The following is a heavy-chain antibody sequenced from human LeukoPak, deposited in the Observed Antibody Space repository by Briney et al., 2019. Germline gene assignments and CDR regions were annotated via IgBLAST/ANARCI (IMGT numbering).Heavy chain of an antibody. J-gene: IGHJ5*02. CDR1: GGSISSYY. CDR3: ARFTPQGYGWGGYNRFDP. V-gene: IGHV4-59*01. Sequence: PSETLSLTCTVSGGSISSYYWSWIRQPPGKGLEWIEYIYYSGSTNYNPSLKSRVTISVDTSKNQFSLKLSSVTAADTAVYYCARFTPQGYGWGGYNRFDPWGQGTLVTVSS. CDR2: IYYSGST. D-gene: IGHD3-16*01.